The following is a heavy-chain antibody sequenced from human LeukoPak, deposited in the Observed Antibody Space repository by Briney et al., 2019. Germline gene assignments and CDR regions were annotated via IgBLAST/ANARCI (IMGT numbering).Heavy chain of an antibody. CDR2: IYASGGT. Sequence: SETLSLTCTVSGGSICSYYWSWIRQPAGEGLEWIGRIYASGGTNYNPSLKSRVTMSVDTSKNKFSLKLNSVTAADTAVYYCARDVSEPRFLEWLLLDYWGQGTLVTVSS. J-gene: IGHJ4*02. CDR1: GGSICSYY. V-gene: IGHV4-4*07. D-gene: IGHD3-3*01. CDR3: ARDVSEPRFLEWLLLDY.